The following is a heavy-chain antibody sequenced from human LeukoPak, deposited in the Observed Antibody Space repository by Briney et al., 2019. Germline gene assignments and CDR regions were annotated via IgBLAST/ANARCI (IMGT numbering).Heavy chain of an antibody. CDR1: GFTFSSAW. CDR3: AKGSGIYYDSSGYYGVMDV. CDR2: IKSETDGGTT. V-gene: IGHV3-15*07. D-gene: IGHD3-22*01. Sequence: GGSLRLSCAASGFTFSSAWMNWVRQAPGKGLEWVGRIKSETDGGTTDYAAPVKGTFTISRDDSENTLYLQMNSLRAEDTAVYYCAKGSGIYYDSSGYYGVMDVWGQGTTVTVSS. J-gene: IGHJ6*02.